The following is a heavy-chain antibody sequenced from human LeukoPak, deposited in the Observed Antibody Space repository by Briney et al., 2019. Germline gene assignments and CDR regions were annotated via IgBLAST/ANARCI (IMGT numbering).Heavy chain of an antibody. D-gene: IGHD2-15*01. CDR2: IYYSGST. CDR1: DGSISSSSCY. V-gene: IGHV4-39*01. J-gene: IGHJ4*02. Sequence: SETLSLTCTVSDGSISSSSCYCGWLRQPPGKGLEWIGSIYYSGSTSYNPSLKSRVTISVETSKNQFSLKLSSVTAADTAVYYCARHESIIVVVAARGFDYWGQGTLVTVSS. CDR3: ARHESIIVVVAARGFDY.